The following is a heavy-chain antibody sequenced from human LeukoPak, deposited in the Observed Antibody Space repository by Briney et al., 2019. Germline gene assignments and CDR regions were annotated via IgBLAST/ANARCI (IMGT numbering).Heavy chain of an antibody. Sequence: ASVKVSCKASGYTFTSYDINWVRQAPGQGLEWMGWMNPNSGNTVYAQKFQGRVTITRNTSISTAYMELSSLRSEDTAVYYCARGLYNWNDGSVYWGQGTLVTVSS. CDR1: GYTFTSYD. J-gene: IGHJ4*02. D-gene: IGHD1-20*01. CDR3: ARGLYNWNDGSVY. V-gene: IGHV1-8*03. CDR2: MNPNSGNT.